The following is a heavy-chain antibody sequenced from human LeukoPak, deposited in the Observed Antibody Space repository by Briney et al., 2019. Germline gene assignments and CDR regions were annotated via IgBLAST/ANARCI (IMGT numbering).Heavy chain of an antibody. CDR2: ISGGGGST. V-gene: IGHV3-23*01. CDR3: AKALTYYCGSGSYPYYFDY. J-gene: IGHJ4*02. D-gene: IGHD3-10*01. Sequence: PGGSLRLSCAASGFTFSSYAMTWVRLAPGEGLEWVSAISGGGGSTYYADSVKGRFTISRDNSKNTLYLQMNSLRAEDTAVYYCAKALTYYCGSGSYPYYFDYWGQGTLVTVSS. CDR1: GFTFSSYA.